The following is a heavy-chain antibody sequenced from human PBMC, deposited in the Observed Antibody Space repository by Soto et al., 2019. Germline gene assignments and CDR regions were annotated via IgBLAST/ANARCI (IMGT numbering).Heavy chain of an antibody. Sequence: PSETLSLTCTVSGGSISSGVYFWTWIRQHPVKGLEWIGYISYSGSTYYNPSLKSRTTLSVDTSKNQFSLKLNSVTAADTAVYYCARDLRGTGYFFLDYWGQGTLVTVSS. CDR2: ISYSGST. D-gene: IGHD3-9*01. J-gene: IGHJ4*02. CDR1: GGSISSGVYF. CDR3: ARDLRGTGYFFLDY. V-gene: IGHV4-31*03.